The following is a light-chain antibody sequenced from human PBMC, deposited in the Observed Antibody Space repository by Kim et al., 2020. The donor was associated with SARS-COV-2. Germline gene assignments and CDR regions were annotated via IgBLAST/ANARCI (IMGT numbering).Light chain of an antibody. Sequence: PGEGATLSCRASQRVSGNYLAWYQQKPGLAPRLLIYGAFSRATGIPDRFRGGGSGTDFTLTITALEPEDFAVYYCQQYGDSHQTFGQGTKLEI. J-gene: IGKJ2*01. V-gene: IGKV3-20*01. CDR1: QRVSGNY. CDR2: GAF. CDR3: QQYGDSHQT.